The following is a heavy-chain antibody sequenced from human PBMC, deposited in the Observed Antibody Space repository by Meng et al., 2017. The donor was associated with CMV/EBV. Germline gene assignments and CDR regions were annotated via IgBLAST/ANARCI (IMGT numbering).Heavy chain of an antibody. V-gene: IGHV3-11*04. CDR2: ISSSGSTI. Sequence: GGSLRLSCAASGFTFSDYYMSWIRQAPGKGLEWVSCISSSGSTIYYADSVKGRFTISRDNAKNSLYLQMNSLRAEDTAVYYCAREPPGNYIYYYYGMDVWGQGTTVTVSS. CDR1: GFTFSDYY. CDR3: AREPPGNYIYYYYGMDV. D-gene: IGHD4-11*01. J-gene: IGHJ6*02.